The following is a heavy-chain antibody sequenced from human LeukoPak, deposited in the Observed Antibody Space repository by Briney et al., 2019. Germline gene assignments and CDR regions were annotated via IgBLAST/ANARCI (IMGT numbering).Heavy chain of an antibody. CDR1: EYTFTDYW. CDR2: IFPRDSDT. Sequence: GESLKIPCKASEYTFTDYWIAWVRQMPGRGLEWMGIIFPRDSDTRYSPSFQAQITISADKSIATAYLQWSSLKASDTAMYYCARSSSFHYMDVWGKGTTVTVSS. CDR3: ARSSSFHYMDV. V-gene: IGHV5-51*01. J-gene: IGHJ6*03. D-gene: IGHD6-6*01.